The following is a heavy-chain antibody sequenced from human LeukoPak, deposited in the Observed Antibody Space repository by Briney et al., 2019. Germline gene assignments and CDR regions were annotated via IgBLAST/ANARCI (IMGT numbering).Heavy chain of an antibody. J-gene: IGHJ4*02. D-gene: IGHD3-16*01. V-gene: IGHV1-2*02. CDR1: GYTFTGYY. Sequence: ASVKVSCKASGYTFTGYYMHWVRQAPGQGLEWMGWINPNGGGTNYAQKFQGRVTMTRDTSISTAYMELSRLRSDDTAVYYCARGGGISYYDYVWGSLGPYHDLYYFDYWGQGTLVTVSS. CDR2: INPNGGGT. CDR3: ARGGGISYYDYVWGSLGPYHDLYYFDY.